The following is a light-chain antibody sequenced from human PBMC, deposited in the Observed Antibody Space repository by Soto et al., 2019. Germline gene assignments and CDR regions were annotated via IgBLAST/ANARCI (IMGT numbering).Light chain of an antibody. Sequence: IQFTRAPSSLSASVGDRVTIACRASQGNNTFVAWYQQKSGKAPKLLIFAASTLQSGVPSRFSGSGSGTDFTLTISSIQPEDFANYYCQQLTDRRFSFGQGTKVDIK. CDR3: QQLTDRRFS. V-gene: IGKV1-9*01. CDR1: QGNNTF. CDR2: AAS. J-gene: IGKJ2*01.